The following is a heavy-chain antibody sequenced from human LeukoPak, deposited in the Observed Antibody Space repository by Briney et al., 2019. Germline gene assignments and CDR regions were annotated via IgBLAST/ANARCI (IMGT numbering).Heavy chain of an antibody. J-gene: IGHJ6*04. CDR2: FDPEDGET. CDR1: GYTLTELS. CDR3: ATPVPASYYYYYGMDV. V-gene: IGHV1-24*01. Sequence: GASVKVSCKVSGYTLTELSMHWVRQAPGKGLEWMGGFDPEDGETIYAQKFQGRVTMTVDTSTDTAYMELSSLRSEDTAVYYCATPVPASYYYYYGMDVWGKGTTVTVSS.